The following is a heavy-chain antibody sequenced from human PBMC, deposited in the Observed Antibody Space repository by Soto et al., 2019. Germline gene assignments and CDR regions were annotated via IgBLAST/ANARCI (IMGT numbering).Heavy chain of an antibody. Sequence: QVQLVQSGAEVKEPGASVRVSCKASGYTFINFDISWVRQAAGQGLEWLGWMNPGSGKTGYASKFQGRVALTRDASTGTSHLELSSLTSDATAVYYCARMASAGTLNWFDPWGQGTLVTVSS. CDR1: GYTFINFD. CDR2: MNPGSGKT. D-gene: IGHD6-13*01. V-gene: IGHV1-8*02. CDR3: ARMASAGTLNWFDP. J-gene: IGHJ5*02.